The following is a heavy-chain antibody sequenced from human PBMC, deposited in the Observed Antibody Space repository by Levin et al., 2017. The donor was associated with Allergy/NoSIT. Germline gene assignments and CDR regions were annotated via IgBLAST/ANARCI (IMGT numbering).Heavy chain of an antibody. V-gene: IGHV4-4*02. D-gene: IGHD2-15*01. J-gene: IGHJ4*02. CDR1: GGSISTDNW. CDR3: AAVEGLFGSGGSCSYSFHY. CDR2: IYRSGDT. Sequence: SETLSLTCAVSGGSISTDNWWSWIRQPPGKGLEWIGEIYRSGDTNHNPSLRSRVTMSVDKSKNHFSLKLSSLTAADTAVYYCAAVEGLFGSGGSCSYSFHYWGQGALVTVSS.